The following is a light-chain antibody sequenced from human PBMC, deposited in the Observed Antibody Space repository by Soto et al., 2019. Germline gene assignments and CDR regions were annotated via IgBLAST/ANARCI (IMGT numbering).Light chain of an antibody. CDR3: SSYAGNNGYV. CDR2: EVS. J-gene: IGLJ1*01. Sequence: QSALTQPPSASGSPGQSVTISCTGTSGDVGGYNYVSWYQQHPGKAPKLMIYEVSKRPSGVPDRFSGSKSGNTASLTVSGLQAVDEADYYSSSYAGNNGYVFGTGTKLTVL. V-gene: IGLV2-8*01. CDR1: SGDVGGYNY.